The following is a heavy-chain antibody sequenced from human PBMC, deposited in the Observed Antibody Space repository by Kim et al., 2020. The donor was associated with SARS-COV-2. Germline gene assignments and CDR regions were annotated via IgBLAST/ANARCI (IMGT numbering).Heavy chain of an antibody. CDR2: ISWDGGST. Sequence: GGSLRLSCAASGFTFDDYTMHWVRQAPGKGLEWVSLISWDGGSTYYADSVKGRFTISRDNSKNSLYLQMNSLRTEDTALYYCAKGPRGATGIFDYWGQGTLVTVSS. CDR3: AKGPRGATGIFDY. CDR1: GFTFDDYT. J-gene: IGHJ4*02. V-gene: IGHV3-43*01. D-gene: IGHD1-26*01.